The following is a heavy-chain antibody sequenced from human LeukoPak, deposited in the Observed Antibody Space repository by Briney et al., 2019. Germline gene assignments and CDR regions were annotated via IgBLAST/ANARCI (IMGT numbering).Heavy chain of an antibody. J-gene: IGHJ3*02. CDR2: ISANNNNT. CDR1: GYSFTTYG. D-gene: IGHD1-26*01. Sequence: ASAKVSCKASGYSFTTYGISWVRQAPGQGLEWMGWISANNNNTDNVQKLQGRVTMTTDTSTSTAYMELRSLRSDDTAVYYCARGGRWELPRPYAFDIWGQGTMVTVSS. CDR3: ARGGRWELPRPYAFDI. V-gene: IGHV1-18*01.